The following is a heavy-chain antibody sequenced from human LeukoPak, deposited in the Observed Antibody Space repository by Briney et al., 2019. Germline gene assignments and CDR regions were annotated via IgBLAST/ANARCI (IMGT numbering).Heavy chain of an antibody. D-gene: IGHD3-9*01. J-gene: IGHJ4*02. V-gene: IGHV3-23*01. CDR1: GFTFSSYA. CDR2: ISGSGGST. CDR3: AKGPYYDILTGYYIGEYYFDY. Sequence: PGGSLRLSCAASGFTFSSYAMSWVRQAPGKGLEWVSAISGSGGSTYYADSVKGRFTISRDNSKNTLYLQMNSLRAEDTAVYYCAKGPYYDILTGYYIGEYYFDYWGQGTLVTVSS.